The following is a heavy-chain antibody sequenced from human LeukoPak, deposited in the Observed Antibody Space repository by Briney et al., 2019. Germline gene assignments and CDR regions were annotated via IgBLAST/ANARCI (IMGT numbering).Heavy chain of an antibody. Sequence: AGGSLRFSCAASGFTFSSYSMNWVRQAPGKGLERVSSISSSSSYIYYADSVKGRFTISRDNAKNSLYLQMNSLRAEDTAVYYCARNKDTAMVTSWFDPWGQGTLVTVSS. J-gene: IGHJ5*02. CDR3: ARNKDTAMVTSWFDP. D-gene: IGHD5-18*01. CDR1: GFTFSSYS. CDR2: ISSSSSYI. V-gene: IGHV3-21*01.